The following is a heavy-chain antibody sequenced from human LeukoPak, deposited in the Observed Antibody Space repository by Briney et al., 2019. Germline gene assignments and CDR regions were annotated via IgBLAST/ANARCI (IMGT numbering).Heavy chain of an antibody. V-gene: IGHV1-69*06. D-gene: IGHD2-15*01. CDR1: GGTFSSYA. J-gene: IGHJ4*02. CDR3: ATDLVGMAVAAPLDS. CDR2: IIPLFETA. Sequence: ASVTVSCKATGGTFSSYAITWVRQAPGQGLQWMGGIIPLFETANYAQIFQGRVTITADNSTSTVYMELSSLRSEDTAVYYCATDLVGMAVAAPLDSWGQGTQVTVSS.